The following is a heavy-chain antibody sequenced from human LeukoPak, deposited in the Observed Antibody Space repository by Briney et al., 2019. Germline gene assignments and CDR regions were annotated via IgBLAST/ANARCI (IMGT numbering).Heavy chain of an antibody. V-gene: IGHV3-30-3*01. CDR1: GFTFSSYA. D-gene: IGHD2-8*01. Sequence: GGSLRLSCAAPGFTFSSYAMHWVRQAPGKGLEWVAVISYDGSNKYYADSVKGRFTISRDNSKNTLYLQMNSLRAEDTAVYYCARGYCTNGVCYSPWFDPWGQGTLVTVSS. J-gene: IGHJ5*02. CDR2: ISYDGSNK. CDR3: ARGYCTNGVCYSPWFDP.